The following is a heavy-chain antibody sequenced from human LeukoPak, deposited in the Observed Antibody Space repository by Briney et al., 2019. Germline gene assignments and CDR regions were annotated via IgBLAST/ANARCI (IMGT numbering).Heavy chain of an antibody. V-gene: IGHV4-59*01. CDR3: ARSSFHSSGYFYDY. J-gene: IGHJ4*02. D-gene: IGHD3-22*01. CDR2: IYYSGST. Sequence: PSETLSLTCTVSDGSISSYYWSWIRQPPGKGLEWIGYIYYSGSTKYSPSLKSRVTISVDTSKSQFSLKLSSVTAADTAVYYCARSSFHSSGYFYDYWGQGTLVTVSS. CDR1: DGSISSYY.